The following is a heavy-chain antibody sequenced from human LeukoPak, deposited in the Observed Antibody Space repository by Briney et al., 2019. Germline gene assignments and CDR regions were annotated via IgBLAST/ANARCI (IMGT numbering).Heavy chain of an antibody. J-gene: IGHJ4*02. D-gene: IGHD2-21*02. V-gene: IGHV3-21*01. Sequence: GGSLRLSCAASGSIFSNYYMTWVRQSPGKGLEWVSSIDSRSRYIHYTDSVKGRFTISRDNAKNSLYLQMNSLRVEDTAVYYCATFDGLTAISYWGQGSLVTVSS. CDR3: ATFDGLTAISY. CDR2: IDSRSRYI. CDR1: GSIFSNYY.